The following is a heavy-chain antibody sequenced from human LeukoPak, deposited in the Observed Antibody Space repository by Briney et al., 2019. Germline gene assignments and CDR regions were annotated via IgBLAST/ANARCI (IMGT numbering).Heavy chain of an antibody. Sequence: ASVKVSCKASGYAFTSYYMHWVRQAPGQGLEWMGIINPSGGSTSYALKFQGRVTMTRDTSTSTVYMELSSLRSEDTAVYYCARVRPDWYFDLWGRGTLVTVSS. CDR2: INPSGGST. CDR3: ARVRPDWYFDL. J-gene: IGHJ2*01. CDR1: GYAFTSYY. V-gene: IGHV1-46*01.